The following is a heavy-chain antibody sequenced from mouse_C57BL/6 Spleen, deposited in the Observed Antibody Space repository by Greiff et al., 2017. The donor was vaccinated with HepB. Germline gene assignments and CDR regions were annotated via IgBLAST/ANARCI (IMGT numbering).Heavy chain of an antibody. CDR1: GYTFTSYW. CDR2: IYPSDSET. V-gene: IGHV1-61*01. Sequence: VQLQQPGAELVRPGSSVKLSCKASGYTFTSYWMDWVKQRPGQGLEWIGNIYPSDSETHYNQKFKDKATLTVDKSSSTAYMQLSSLTSEDSAVYYCARPSTYYYGSSYCFDYWGQGTTLTVSS. D-gene: IGHD1-1*01. J-gene: IGHJ2*01. CDR3: ARPSTYYYGSSYCFDY.